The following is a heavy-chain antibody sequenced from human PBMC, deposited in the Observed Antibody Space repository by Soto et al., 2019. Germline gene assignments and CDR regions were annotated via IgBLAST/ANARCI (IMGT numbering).Heavy chain of an antibody. CDR2: INHSGST. Sequence: SETLSLTCAVSGGSFRGYDWGGIRQPPGKGLEWIGEINHSGSTNYNPSLKSRVTISVDTSKNQFSPKLSSVTAADTAVYYCARVTYYDFWSGSGYGMDVWGQGTTVTVSS. D-gene: IGHD3-3*01. CDR3: ARVTYYDFWSGSGYGMDV. CDR1: GGSFRGYD. V-gene: IGHV4-34*01. J-gene: IGHJ6*02.